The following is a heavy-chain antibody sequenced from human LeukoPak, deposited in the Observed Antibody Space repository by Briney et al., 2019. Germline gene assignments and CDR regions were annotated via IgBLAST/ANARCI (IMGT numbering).Heavy chain of an antibody. D-gene: IGHD1/OR15-1a*01. CDR2: IYYSGST. CDR3: ARHLPSPEQQFYFDY. Sequence: SETLSLTCTVSGGSISSSSYYWGWIRQPPGKGLEWIGSIYYSGSTYYNPSLKSRVTISVDTSKNQFSLKLSSVTAADTAVYYCARHLPSPEQQFYFDYWGQGTLVTVSS. CDR1: GGSISSSSYY. V-gene: IGHV4-39*01. J-gene: IGHJ4*02.